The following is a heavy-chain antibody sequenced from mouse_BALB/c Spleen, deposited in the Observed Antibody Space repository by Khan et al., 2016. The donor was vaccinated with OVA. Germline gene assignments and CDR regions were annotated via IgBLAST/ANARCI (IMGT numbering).Heavy chain of an antibody. J-gene: IGHJ1*01. V-gene: IGHV3-2*02. D-gene: IGHD1-1*01. Sequence: QLEESGPGLVKPSQSLSLTCTVTGYSITSDYAWNWIRQFPGNKLEWLGYISYSGSTTYNPSLKSRISITRDTSKNQFFLQLNSVTAEDTATYYCTKGRYYEWYFDVWGAGTTVTVSS. CDR2: ISYSGST. CDR1: GYSITSDYA. CDR3: TKGRYYEWYFDV.